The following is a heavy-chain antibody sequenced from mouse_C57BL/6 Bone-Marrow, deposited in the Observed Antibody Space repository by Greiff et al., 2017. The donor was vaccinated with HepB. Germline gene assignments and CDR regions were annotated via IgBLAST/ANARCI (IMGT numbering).Heavy chain of an antibody. CDR1: GFNIKDYY. Sequence: EVKLVESGAELVKPGASVKLSCTASGFNIKDYYMHWVKQRTEQGLEWIGRIDPEDGETKYAPKFQGKATITADTSSNTAYLQLSSLTSEDTAVYYCARGITTVVDPFDYWGQGTTLTVSS. J-gene: IGHJ2*01. D-gene: IGHD1-1*01. V-gene: IGHV14-2*01. CDR3: ARGITTVVDPFDY. CDR2: IDPEDGET.